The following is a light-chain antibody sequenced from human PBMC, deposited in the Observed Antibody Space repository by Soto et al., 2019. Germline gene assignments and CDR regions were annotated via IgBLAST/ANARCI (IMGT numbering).Light chain of an antibody. CDR2: KAS. CDR3: QHYNTVPPT. Sequence: DIQMTQSPSTLSGSVGDRVTITCRASQTISSWLAWYQQKPGKAPKLLIYKASTLKSGVPSRFSGSGYGPEFPLTFSSLPPDTLASYHCQHYNTVPPTFRQGTHGDIK. V-gene: IGKV1-5*03. CDR1: QTISSW. J-gene: IGKJ1*01.